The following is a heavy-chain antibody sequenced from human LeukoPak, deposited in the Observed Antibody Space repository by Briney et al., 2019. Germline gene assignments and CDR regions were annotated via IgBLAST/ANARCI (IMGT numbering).Heavy chain of an antibody. V-gene: IGHV3-53*01. CDR1: GFTVSSNY. CDR3: ARGDTWLLPHFDY. CDR2: IYSGGST. D-gene: IGHD3-22*01. J-gene: IGHJ4*02. Sequence: GGSLRLSCAASGFTVSSNYMSWVRQAPGKGLEWVSVIYSGGSTYYADSVKGRFTISRDNSKNTLYLQMNSLRAEDTAVYYCARGDTWLLPHFDYWGQGTLVTVSS.